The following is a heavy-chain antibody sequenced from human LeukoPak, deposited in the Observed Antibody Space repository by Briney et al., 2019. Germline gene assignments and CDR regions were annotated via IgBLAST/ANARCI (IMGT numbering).Heavy chain of an antibody. D-gene: IGHD3-10*01. CDR2: INHSGST. V-gene: IGHV4-34*01. CDR3: ARGFAYYYGSGSNKFDY. Sequence: KASETLSLTCAVYGGSFSGYYWSWIRQPPGKGLEWIGEINHSGSTNYNPSLKSRVTISVDTSKNQFPLKLSSVTAADTAVYYCARGFAYYYGSGSNKFDYWGQGTLVTVSS. J-gene: IGHJ4*02. CDR1: GGSFSGYY.